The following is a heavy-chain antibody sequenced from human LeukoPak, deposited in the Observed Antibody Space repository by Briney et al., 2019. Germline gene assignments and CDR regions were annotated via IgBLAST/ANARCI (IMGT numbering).Heavy chain of an antibody. J-gene: IGHJ4*02. V-gene: IGHV4-38-2*01. Sequence: SETLSLTCAVSGYPINTGRYWGWIRQPPGKGLEWIGSVYHSGTTFYNPSLKSRLTISVDTSKNQFSLNLRSVTAADTAVYYCASSLSTAGIDFCGQGTLVTVSS. CDR3: ASSLSTAGIDF. CDR1: GYPINTGRY. CDR2: VYHSGTT. D-gene: IGHD2-2*01.